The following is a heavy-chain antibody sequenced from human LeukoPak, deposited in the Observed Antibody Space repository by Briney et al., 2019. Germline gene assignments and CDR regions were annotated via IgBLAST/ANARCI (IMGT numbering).Heavy chain of an antibody. D-gene: IGHD3-10*01. CDR1: VGTFSIYA. V-gene: IGHV1-69*06. CDR3: ARVAQHGTAGVRGVMPYDY. CDR2: IITIFGTA. J-gene: IGHJ4*02. Sequence: ASVTLSFTSSVGTFSIYAISWVRQAPGPGLEWMGRIITIFGTANYAQKCQGRVTITADKSTSTAYMELSSLRSEDTAVYYCARVAQHGTAGVRGVMPYDYWGQGTLVTVSS.